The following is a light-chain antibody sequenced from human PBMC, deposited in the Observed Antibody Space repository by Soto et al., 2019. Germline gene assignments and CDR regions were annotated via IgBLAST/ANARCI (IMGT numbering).Light chain of an antibody. CDR3: SSYAGSNWV. Sequence: QSALTQRPSASGSPGQSVTISCTGTSSDVGGYNYVSWYQQHPGKAPKLMIYEVSKRPSGVPDRFSGSKSGNTASLTVSGLQAEDEADYYCSSYAGSNWVFGGGTKLTVL. CDR2: EVS. V-gene: IGLV2-8*01. J-gene: IGLJ3*02. CDR1: SSDVGGYNY.